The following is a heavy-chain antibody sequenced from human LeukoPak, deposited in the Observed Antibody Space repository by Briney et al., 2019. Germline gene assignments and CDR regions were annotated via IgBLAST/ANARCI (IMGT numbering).Heavy chain of an antibody. CDR1: VFTFSSYT. CDR2: ISGSSRYI. Sequence: GGSLRLSCAAAVFTFSSYTMNWVRQAPGKGLEWVSSISGSSRYIYYADSVKGRFTISRYYSLFLQMNSLRAEDTAVYYCARELVDTSGHYYLDYWGQGTLVTVSS. J-gene: IGHJ4*02. V-gene: IGHV3-21*01. CDR3: ARELVDTSGHYYLDY. D-gene: IGHD3-22*01.